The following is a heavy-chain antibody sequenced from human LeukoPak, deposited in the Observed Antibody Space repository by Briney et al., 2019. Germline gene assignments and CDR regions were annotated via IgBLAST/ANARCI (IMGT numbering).Heavy chain of an antibody. Sequence: ASVKVSCKASGYTFTAYYIHWVRQAPGQGLEWMGWINPNSGGTYYVQKFQGRVTMTRDTSTSTVYMELSSLRSEDTAVYYCARGAYDDYGGYFDYWGQGTLVTVSS. J-gene: IGHJ4*02. CDR1: GYTFTAYY. CDR2: INPNSGGT. CDR3: ARGAYDDYGGYFDY. V-gene: IGHV1-2*02. D-gene: IGHD4-17*01.